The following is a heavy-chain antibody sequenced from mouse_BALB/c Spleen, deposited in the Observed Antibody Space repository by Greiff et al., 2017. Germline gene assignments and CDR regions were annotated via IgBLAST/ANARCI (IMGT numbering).Heavy chain of an antibody. V-gene: IGHV8-12*01. CDR2: IYWDDDK. CDR1: GFSLSTSGMG. D-gene: IGHD2-4*01. J-gene: IGHJ3*01. CDR3: ARRAPYDYGGAWFAY. Sequence: QVTLKVSGPGILQPSQTLSLTCSFSGFSLSTSGMGVSWIRQPSGKGLEWLAHIYWDDDKRYNPSLKSRLTISKDTSRNQVFLKITSVDTADTATYYCARRAPYDYGGAWFAYWGQGTLVTVSA.